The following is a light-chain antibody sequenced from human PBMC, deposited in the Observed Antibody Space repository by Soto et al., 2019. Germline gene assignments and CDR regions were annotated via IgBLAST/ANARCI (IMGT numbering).Light chain of an antibody. Sequence: EIVLTQSPATISLSPGESATLSCRASQSVSSYLAWYQQKPGQAPRLLIYDASDRATGIPARFSGSGSGTDFTLTISSLEPEDFAVYYCQQRNSWPLTFGGGTKVDI. CDR1: QSVSSY. CDR3: QQRNSWPLT. J-gene: IGKJ4*01. V-gene: IGKV3-11*01. CDR2: DAS.